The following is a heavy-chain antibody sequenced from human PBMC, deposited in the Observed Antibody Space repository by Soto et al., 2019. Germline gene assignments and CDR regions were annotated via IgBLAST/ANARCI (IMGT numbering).Heavy chain of an antibody. CDR3: ATNKNHTMTQVDSSGPPPGPWRLGY. CDR2: ISGSGGST. D-gene: IGHD6-19*01. Sequence: PGGSLRLSCAASGFTFSSYAMSWVRQAPGKGLEWVSAISGSGGSTYYADSVKGRFTISRDNSKNTLYLQMNSLRAEDTAVYYCATNKNHTMTQVDSSGPPPGPWRLGYWGQGTLVTVSS. V-gene: IGHV3-23*01. J-gene: IGHJ4*02. CDR1: GFTFSSYA.